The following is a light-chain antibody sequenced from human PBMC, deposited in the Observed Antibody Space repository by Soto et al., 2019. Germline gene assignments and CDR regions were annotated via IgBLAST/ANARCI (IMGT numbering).Light chain of an antibody. CDR1: SSNIGAGYD. CDR3: QSYASSLSGVV. Sequence: QSVLTQPPSVSGAPGQRVTISCTGSSSNIGAGYDVHWYQQLPGTAPKLLIYGNSNRPSGVPDRFSGSKSGTSASLAITGLQAEDDADYYCQSYASSLSGVVFGGGTKVTVL. CDR2: GNS. J-gene: IGLJ2*01. V-gene: IGLV1-40*01.